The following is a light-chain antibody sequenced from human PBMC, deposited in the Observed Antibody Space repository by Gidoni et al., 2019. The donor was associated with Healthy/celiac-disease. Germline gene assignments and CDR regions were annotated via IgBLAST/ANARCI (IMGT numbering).Light chain of an antibody. Sequence: YELTQPPEVSVSPGQTASITCSGDKLGDKYACWYQQKPGQSPVLVIYQDSKRPSGIPERFSGSNSGNTATLTISGTQAMDEADYYCQAWDSSTAVFGGGTKLTVL. J-gene: IGLJ2*01. CDR3: QAWDSSTAV. CDR2: QDS. CDR1: KLGDKY. V-gene: IGLV3-1*01.